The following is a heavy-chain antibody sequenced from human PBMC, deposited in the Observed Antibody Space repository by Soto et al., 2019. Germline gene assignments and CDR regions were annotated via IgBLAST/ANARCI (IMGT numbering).Heavy chain of an antibody. CDR1: GFTFSSYA. V-gene: IGHV3-23*01. CDR2: ISGSGGST. CDR3: ASRSSGWYFDY. D-gene: IGHD6-19*01. Sequence: GGSLRLSCAASGFTFSSYAMNWVRQAPGKGLEWVSVISGSGGSTYYADSVKGRFTISRDNSKNTRYLQMNSLRVEDTAVYYCASRSSGWYFDYCGQGTLVTVTP. J-gene: IGHJ4*02.